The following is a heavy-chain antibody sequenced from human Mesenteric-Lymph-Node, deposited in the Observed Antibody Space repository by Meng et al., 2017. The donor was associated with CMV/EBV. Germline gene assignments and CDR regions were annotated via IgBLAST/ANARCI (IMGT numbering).Heavy chain of an antibody. V-gene: IGHV1-69*10. CDR1: GGPFSRDD. J-gene: IGHJ6*02. Sequence: SVKVSCKASGGPFSRDDISWVRQAPGQGLEWMGGIIPIFNVANHAQRFRGRVTLTADTPTSTAYMELSSLRSEDTAVYYCARASVLQYCTATNCPPPYYYGVDVWGQGTSVTVSS. CDR3: ARASVLQYCTATNCPPPYYYGVDV. D-gene: IGHD2-8*02. CDR2: IIPIFNVA.